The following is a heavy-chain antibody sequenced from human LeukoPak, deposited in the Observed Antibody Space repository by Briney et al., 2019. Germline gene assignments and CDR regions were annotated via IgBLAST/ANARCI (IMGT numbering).Heavy chain of an antibody. CDR1: GFTFSSYA. CDR3: AKMAGMTRQVYYMDV. V-gene: IGHV3-23*01. CDR2: LYGGGETT. Sequence: GGSLRLSCAASGFTFSSYAMSWARQAPGKGLEWVSALYGGGETTYYADSVKGRFTVSRDNSKNTLYLQMDGLRAEDTAVYYCAKMAGMTRQVYYMDVWGKGATVTVSS. J-gene: IGHJ6*03. D-gene: IGHD1-1*01.